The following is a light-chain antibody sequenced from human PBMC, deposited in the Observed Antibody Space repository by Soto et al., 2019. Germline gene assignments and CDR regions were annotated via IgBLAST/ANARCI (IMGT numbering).Light chain of an antibody. CDR3: QQYKDNPWT. Sequence: IQMTQSPSSLSASVEDRVTITCLASQGIRNDLGWYQQKPGKAPKLLIYKASNLESGVPSGFGGSGSGSEFTLTISNLQPDDFATYYCQQYKDNPWTFGQGTKVDIK. CDR1: QGIRND. CDR2: KAS. J-gene: IGKJ1*01. V-gene: IGKV1-17*02.